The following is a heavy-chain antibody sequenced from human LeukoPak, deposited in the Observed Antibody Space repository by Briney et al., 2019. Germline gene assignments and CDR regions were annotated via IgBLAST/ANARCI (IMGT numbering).Heavy chain of an antibody. CDR3: ARVVKDYGGNSGWFDP. D-gene: IGHD4-23*01. V-gene: IGHV4-59*01. CDR1: GGSIGSYY. Sequence: SETLSLTSSVAGGSIGSYYWSWIRQPPGKGLEWIGYIYYSGSTNYNPSLKSRVTISVDTSKNQFSLKLSSVTAADTAVYYCARVVKDYGGNSGWFDPWGQGTLVTVSS. J-gene: IGHJ5*02. CDR2: IYYSGST.